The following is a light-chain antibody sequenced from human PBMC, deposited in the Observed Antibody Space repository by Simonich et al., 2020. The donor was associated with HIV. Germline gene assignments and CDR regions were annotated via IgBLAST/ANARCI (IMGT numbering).Light chain of an antibody. V-gene: IGLV2-14*03. CDR3: SSHTRSSTLYV. Sequence: QSALTQPASVSGSPGQSITISCTGTSSDVGGYNYVSWYQHHPGKAPKLMIYDVSKRPSGVSNRFSASKSGNTASLTISGLQAEDEADYYCSSHTRSSTLYVFGTGTKVIVL. CDR2: DVS. J-gene: IGLJ1*01. CDR1: SSDVGGYNY.